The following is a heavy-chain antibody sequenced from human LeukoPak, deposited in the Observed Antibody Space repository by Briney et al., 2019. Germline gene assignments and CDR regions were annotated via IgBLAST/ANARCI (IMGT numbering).Heavy chain of an antibody. CDR3: ARGSKLYYYDSSGYYIFDY. D-gene: IGHD3-22*01. CDR1: GGSFSGYY. V-gene: IGHV4-34*01. J-gene: IGHJ4*02. CDR2: INHSGST. Sequence: PSETLSLTCAVYGGSFSGYYWSWIRQPPGKGLEWIGEINHSGSTNYNPSLKSRVTISVDTSKNQFSLKLSSVTAADTAVYYCARGSKLYYYDSSGYYIFDYWGQGTLVTVSS.